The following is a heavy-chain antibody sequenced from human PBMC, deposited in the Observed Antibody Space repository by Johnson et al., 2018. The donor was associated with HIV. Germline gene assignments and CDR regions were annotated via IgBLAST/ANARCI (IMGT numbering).Heavy chain of an antibody. D-gene: IGHD1-26*01. CDR2: ISSNGGTT. V-gene: IGHV3-64*04. CDR3: TTATPVGRGAFDI. J-gene: IGHJ3*02. Sequence: QVQLVESGGGLVQPGGSLRLSCAASGFTFSSYAMHWVRQAPGKGLEYVSAISSNGGTTDYAAPVQGRFTISSDDSKNTLYLQMNSLKTEDTAVYYCTTATPVGRGAFDIWGQGTMVTVSS. CDR1: GFTFSSYA.